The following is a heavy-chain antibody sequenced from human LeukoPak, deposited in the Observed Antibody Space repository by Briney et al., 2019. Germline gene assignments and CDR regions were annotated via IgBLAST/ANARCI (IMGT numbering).Heavy chain of an antibody. J-gene: IGHJ6*02. CDR3: ARQGSAIVASNRLYCGVDV. CDR1: GDSVSSNSAA. V-gene: IGHV6-1*01. CDR2: TYYRSKWYS. Sequence: SQTLSLTCAISGDSVSSNSAAWNWISQSPSRGLEWLGRTYYRSKWYSDSAVSVKSRITINPDTSKNQFSLQLNSVTPEDTAIYYCARQGSAIVASNRLYCGVDVWGQGTTVTVSS. D-gene: IGHD2/OR15-2a*01.